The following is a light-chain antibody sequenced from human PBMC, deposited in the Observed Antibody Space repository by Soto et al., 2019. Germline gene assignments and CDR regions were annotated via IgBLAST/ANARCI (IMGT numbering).Light chain of an antibody. Sequence: QSALTQPPSASGSPGQTVTISCTGTSSDVGGYNYVSWYQQHPGKAPKLMIYEVSKRTSGVPDRFSGSKSGHTASLAVAGLQAEDEADYYCSSYAGSNMVFGGGTKLTVL. CDR3: SSYAGSNMV. CDR1: SSDVGGYNY. V-gene: IGLV2-8*01. J-gene: IGLJ2*01. CDR2: EVS.